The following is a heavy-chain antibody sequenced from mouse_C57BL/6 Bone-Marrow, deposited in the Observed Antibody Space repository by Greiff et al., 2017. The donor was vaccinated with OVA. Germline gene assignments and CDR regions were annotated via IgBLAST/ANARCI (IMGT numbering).Heavy chain of an antibody. V-gene: IGHV1-52*01. D-gene: IGHD1-1*01. CDR3: VSPLSTTVFAY. CDR2: IDPSDSET. CDR1: GYTFTSYW. J-gene: IGHJ3*01. Sequence: VQLQQPGAELVRPGSSVKLSCKASGYTFTSYWMPWVKQRPIQGLEWIGNIDPSDSETHYNQKFKDKATLTVDKSSSTAYMQLSSLTSEDSAVYYCVSPLSTTVFAYWGQGTLVTVSA.